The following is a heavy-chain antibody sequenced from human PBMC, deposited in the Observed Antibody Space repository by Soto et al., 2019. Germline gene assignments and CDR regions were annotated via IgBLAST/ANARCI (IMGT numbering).Heavy chain of an antibody. V-gene: IGHV3-66*01. CDR1: GFTVSSNY. J-gene: IGHJ6*03. CDR3: AREYSGYDGYYYYYMDV. Sequence: GGSLRLSCAASGFTVSSNYMSWVRQAPGKGLEWVSVIYSGGSTYYADSVKGRFTISRDNSKNTLYLQMNSLRAEDTAVYYCAREYSGYDGYYYYYMDVWGKGTTVTVSS. CDR2: IYSGGST. D-gene: IGHD5-12*01.